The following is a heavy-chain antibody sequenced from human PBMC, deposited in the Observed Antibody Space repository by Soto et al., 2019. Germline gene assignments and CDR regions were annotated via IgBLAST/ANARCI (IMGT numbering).Heavy chain of an antibody. CDR1: GFTFSSYA. V-gene: IGHV3-30-3*01. J-gene: IGHJ3*02. CDR2: ISYDGSNK. D-gene: IGHD6-19*01. Sequence: LRLSCAASGFTFSSYAMHWVRQAPGKGLEWVAVISYDGSNKYYADSVKGRFTISRDNSKNTLYLQMNSLRAEDTAVYYCARDAIPYCSGWYFGRPDAFDIWGQGTMVTVSS. CDR3: ARDAIPYCSGWYFGRPDAFDI.